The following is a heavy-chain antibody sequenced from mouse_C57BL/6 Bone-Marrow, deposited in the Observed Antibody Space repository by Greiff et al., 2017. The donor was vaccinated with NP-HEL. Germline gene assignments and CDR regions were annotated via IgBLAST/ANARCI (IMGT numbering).Heavy chain of an antibody. Sequence: VQLQQSGAELVRPGASVKLSCTASGFNIKDDYMHWVKQRPEQGLEWIGWIDPENGDTEYASKFQGKATITADTSYNTAYLQLSSLTSEDTAVYYCTTYYSNYSFAYWGQGTLVTVSA. V-gene: IGHV14-4*01. CDR3: TTYYSNYSFAY. J-gene: IGHJ3*01. CDR1: GFNIKDDY. CDR2: IDPENGDT. D-gene: IGHD2-5*01.